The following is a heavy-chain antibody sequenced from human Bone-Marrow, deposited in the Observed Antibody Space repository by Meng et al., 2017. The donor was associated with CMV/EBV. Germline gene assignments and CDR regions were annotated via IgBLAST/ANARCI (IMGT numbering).Heavy chain of an antibody. CDR1: GFTFSGYG. J-gene: IGHJ6*02. Sequence: GESLKISWAAAGFTFSGYGMHWVRQAPGKGLEWVANIKQDGSEKYYVDSVKGRFTISRDNAKNSLYLQMSSLRAEDTAVYYCARDRYRYCSSTSCRYGMDVWGQGTTVTVSS. V-gene: IGHV3-7*01. D-gene: IGHD2-2*01. CDR2: IKQDGSEK. CDR3: ARDRYRYCSSTSCRYGMDV.